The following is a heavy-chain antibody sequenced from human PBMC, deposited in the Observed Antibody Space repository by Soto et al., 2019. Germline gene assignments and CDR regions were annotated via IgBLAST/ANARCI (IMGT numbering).Heavy chain of an antibody. J-gene: IGHJ4*02. Sequence: EVQLLESGGGSVQPGGSLRLSCAASGFTFSSYAMHWVRRPPGKGLEWVSSISGSGGTAYYADSVKGRFSISRDSLVNTLYLQMTSLRAEDTAVYYCAKGRGQNWNVDYWGQGTLVTVS. CDR2: ISGSGGTA. CDR3: AKGRGQNWNVDY. D-gene: IGHD1-1*01. CDR1: GFTFSSYA. V-gene: IGHV3-23*01.